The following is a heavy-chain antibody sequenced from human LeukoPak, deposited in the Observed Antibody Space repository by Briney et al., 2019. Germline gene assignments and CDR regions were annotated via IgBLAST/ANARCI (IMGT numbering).Heavy chain of an antibody. CDR2: IYYSGST. D-gene: IGHD1/OR15-1a*01. Sequence: PSETLSLTCTVSGGSISSSSYYWGWIRQPPGTGLEWIGSIYYSGSTYYNPSLKSRVTISVDTSKNQFSLKLSSVTAADTAVYYCARVTRHPSYGTGQPLDYWGQGTLVTVSS. J-gene: IGHJ4*02. CDR1: GGSISSSSYY. CDR3: ARVTRHPSYGTGQPLDY. V-gene: IGHV4-39*01.